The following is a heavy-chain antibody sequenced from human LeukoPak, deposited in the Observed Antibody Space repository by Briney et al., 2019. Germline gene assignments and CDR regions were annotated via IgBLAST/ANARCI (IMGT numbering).Heavy chain of an antibody. V-gene: IGHV3-7*01. D-gene: IGHD3-10*01. CDR1: GFTLSNYW. Sequence: PGGSLRLSCAASGFTLSNYWMSWVRQAPGKGLEWVANIKQDGSEKYYVDSLKGRFTISRDNAKNSLYLQMNSLRAEDTAVYYCAKDQWEYYGSGSYPFDYWGQGTLVTVSS. CDR2: IKQDGSEK. CDR3: AKDQWEYYGSGSYPFDY. J-gene: IGHJ4*02.